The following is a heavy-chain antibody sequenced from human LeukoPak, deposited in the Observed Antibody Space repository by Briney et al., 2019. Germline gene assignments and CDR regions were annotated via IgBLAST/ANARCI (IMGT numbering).Heavy chain of an antibody. J-gene: IGHJ6*02. D-gene: IGHD6-19*01. CDR1: GFTFSSYA. CDR3: ARTPGIAVAGPNDYYYYGMDV. CDR2: ISGSGGST. V-gene: IGHV3-23*01. Sequence: GGSLRLSCAASGFTFSSYAMTWVRQAPGKGLEWVSAISGSGGSTYYADSVKGRSTISRDNSKNTLYLQMNSLRAEDTAVYYCARTPGIAVAGPNDYYYYGMDVWGQGTTVTVSS.